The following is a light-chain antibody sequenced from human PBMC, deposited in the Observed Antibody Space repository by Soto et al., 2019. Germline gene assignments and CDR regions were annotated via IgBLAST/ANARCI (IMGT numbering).Light chain of an antibody. CDR2: DNI. Sequence: QSVLTQPPSVSAAPGQKVTISCSGATSNIGTNYVSWYQHLPGTAPKLLIYDNIERPSGMPDRFSGSKSGTSATLGIAGLQPWDEATYYCGTCEYDLRGVIFGGGTKLTVL. V-gene: IGLV1-51*01. CDR1: TSNIGTNY. CDR3: GTCEYDLRGVI. J-gene: IGLJ2*01.